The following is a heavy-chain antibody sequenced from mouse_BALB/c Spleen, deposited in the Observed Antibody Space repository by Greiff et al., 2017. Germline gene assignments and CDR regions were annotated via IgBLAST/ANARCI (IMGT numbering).Heavy chain of an antibody. CDR3: TRGKSPTHWYFDV. CDR2: IYPGNSDT. J-gene: IGHJ1*01. CDR1: GYTFPSYW. Sequence: EVQLQQSGTVLARPGASVKMSCKASGYTFPSYWMHWVKQRPGQGLEWIGAIYPGNSDTSYNQKFKGKAKLTAVTSTSTAYMELSSLTNEDSAVYYCTRGKSPTHWYFDVWGAGTPVTVSS. V-gene: IGHV1-5*01. D-gene: IGHD1-3*01.